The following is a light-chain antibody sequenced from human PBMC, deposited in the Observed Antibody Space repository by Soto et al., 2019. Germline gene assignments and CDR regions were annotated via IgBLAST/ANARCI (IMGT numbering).Light chain of an antibody. CDR2: VAS. J-gene: IGKJ1*01. CDR3: QQRSNWPTWT. Sequence: EIVLTQSPATLSLSPGERATLSCRASQSVSSYLAWYQQKPGQAPRRLIYVASNRATGIPARFSGSGSGTDFTLTISSLEPEDFAVYYCQQRSNWPTWTFGQGTKVEIK. V-gene: IGKV3-11*01. CDR1: QSVSSY.